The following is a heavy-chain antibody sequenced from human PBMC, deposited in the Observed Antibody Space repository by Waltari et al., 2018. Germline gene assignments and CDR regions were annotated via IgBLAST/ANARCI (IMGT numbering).Heavy chain of an antibody. CDR1: GFTFSSYA. D-gene: IGHD3-16*02. J-gene: IGHJ6*02. V-gene: IGHV3-23*01. CDR3: AKVVGYPDYYYYYGMDV. CDR2: ISGSGGRT. Sequence: EVQLLESGGGLVQPGGSLRLSCAASGFTFSSYAMSWVRQAPGKGLEWVSAISGSGGRTYYEDSVKGRCTMSRDNAKNTLYLQMNSLRAEDTAVYYCAKVVGYPDYYYYYGMDVWGQGTTVTVSS.